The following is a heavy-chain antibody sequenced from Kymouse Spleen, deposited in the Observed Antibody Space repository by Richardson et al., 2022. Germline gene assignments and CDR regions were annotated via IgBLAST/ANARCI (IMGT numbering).Heavy chain of an antibody. D-gene: IGHD2-15*01. V-gene: IGHV3-9*01. CDR1: GFTFDDYA. CDR2: ISWNSGSI. CDR3: AKDPNSLYCSGGSCYFDY. J-gene: IGHJ4*02. Sequence: EVQLVESGGGLVQPGRSLRLSCAASGFTFDDYAMHWVRQAPGKGLEWVSGISWNSGSIGYADSVKGRFTISRDNAKNSLYLQMNSLRAEDTALYYCAKDPNSLYCSGGSCYFDYWGQGTLVTVSS.